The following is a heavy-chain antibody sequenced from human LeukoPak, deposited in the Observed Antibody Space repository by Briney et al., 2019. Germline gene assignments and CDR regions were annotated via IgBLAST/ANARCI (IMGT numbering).Heavy chain of an antibody. CDR1: GFTFSDYY. Sequence: GGSLRLSCAASGFTFSDYYMSWIRQAPGKGLEWVSVISGSGGSTYYADSVKGRFTISRDNSKNTLYLQMNSLRAEDTAVYYCAKCGGGSCYSNYFDYWGQGTLVTVSS. D-gene: IGHD2-15*01. J-gene: IGHJ4*02. CDR3: AKCGGGSCYSNYFDY. V-gene: IGHV3-23*01. CDR2: ISGSGGST.